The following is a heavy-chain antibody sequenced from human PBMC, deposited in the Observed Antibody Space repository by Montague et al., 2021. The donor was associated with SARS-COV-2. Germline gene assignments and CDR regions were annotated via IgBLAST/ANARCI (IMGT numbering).Heavy chain of an antibody. CDR1: GASINSYENW. CDR3: ARTRGGATRYFDY. CDR2: IYHIGAF. D-gene: IGHD1-26*01. V-gene: IGHV4-4*02. J-gene: IGHJ4*02. Sequence: SETLSLTSAVSGASINSYENWWSWVRQPPGKGLEWIGEIYHIGAFNYNPSLTSRVTISIDTSRNQLSLRLSSVTAADTAVYYCARTRGGATRYFDYWGQGTLVTVSS.